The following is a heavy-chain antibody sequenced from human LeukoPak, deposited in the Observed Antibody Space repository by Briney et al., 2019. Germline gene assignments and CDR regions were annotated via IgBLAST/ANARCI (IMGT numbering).Heavy chain of an antibody. D-gene: IGHD6-13*01. CDR3: ITVSPIAAAAGGV. J-gene: IGHJ4*02. CDR1: GFTFSSAW. CDR2: IKSKTDGGTT. V-gene: IGHV3-15*01. Sequence: GGSLRLSCAASGFTFSSAWMTWVRQAQGKGLEWVGRIKSKTDGGTTDYTAPVKGRFTISRDDSENTLYLQMNSLKTEDTAVYYCITVSPIAAAAGGVWGQGTLVTVSS.